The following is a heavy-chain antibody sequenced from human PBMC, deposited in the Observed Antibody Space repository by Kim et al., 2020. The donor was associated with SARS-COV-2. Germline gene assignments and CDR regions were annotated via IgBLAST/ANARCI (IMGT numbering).Heavy chain of an antibody. V-gene: IGHV3-9*01. CDR2: ISWNSGSI. CDR1: GFTFDDYA. CDR3: AKGYHGSGSYPDY. Sequence: GGSLRLSCAASGFTFDDYAMHWVRQAPGKGLEWVSGISWNSGSIGYADSVKGRFTISRDNAKNSLYLQMNSLGAEDTALYYCAKGYHGSGSYPDYWGQGTLVTVSS. J-gene: IGHJ4*02. D-gene: IGHD3-10*01.